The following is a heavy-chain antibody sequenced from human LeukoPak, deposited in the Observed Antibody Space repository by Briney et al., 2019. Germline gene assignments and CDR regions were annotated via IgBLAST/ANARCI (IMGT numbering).Heavy chain of an antibody. D-gene: IGHD6-6*01. J-gene: IGHJ4*02. CDR1: GFTFTTFG. Sequence: GGSLRLSCAASGFTFTTFGMNWVRQAPGKALEWVSSISDDGGNTYYAGSVKGRFSISRDNSRHMLYLQMNSLRVEDTAVYYCAKRVPYSSASVYFDAWGRGTLVTVSS. CDR2: ISDDGGNT. CDR3: AKRVPYSSASVYFDA. V-gene: IGHV3-23*01.